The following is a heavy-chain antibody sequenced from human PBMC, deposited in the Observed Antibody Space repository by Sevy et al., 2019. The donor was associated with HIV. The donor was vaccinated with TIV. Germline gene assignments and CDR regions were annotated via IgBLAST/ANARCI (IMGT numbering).Heavy chain of an antibody. V-gene: IGHV3-23*01. CDR3: AKDFHDYGDFYFYY. Sequence: GGSLRLSCTASGFSFSSYAMSWVHQAPGKGLEWVSTIIGSGVRTYSADSVKGRFTISRDNSKNTLYLQMTSLRAEDTAVYYCAKDFHDYGDFYFYYWGRGTLVTVSS. CDR1: GFSFSSYA. CDR2: IIGSGVRT. D-gene: IGHD4-17*01. J-gene: IGHJ4*02.